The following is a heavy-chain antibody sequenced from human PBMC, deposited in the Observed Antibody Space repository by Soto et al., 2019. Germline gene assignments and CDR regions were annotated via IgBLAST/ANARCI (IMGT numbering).Heavy chain of an antibody. CDR3: ARGEGYDSSGNDAFDI. CDR2: INPSGGST. J-gene: IGHJ3*02. D-gene: IGHD3-22*01. V-gene: IGHV1-46*01. Sequence: ASVKVSCKASGDTFTSYYMHWLRQAPGQGPEWMGIINPSGGSTSYAQKFQGRVTMTRETSTSTVYMELSSLRSEHTAVYYCARGEGYDSSGNDAFDIWGQVTMVTVAS. CDR1: GDTFTSYY.